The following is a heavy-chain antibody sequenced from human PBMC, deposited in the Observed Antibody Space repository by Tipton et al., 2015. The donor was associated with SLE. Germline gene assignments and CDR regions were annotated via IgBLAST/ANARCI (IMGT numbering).Heavy chain of an antibody. V-gene: IGHV4-39*01. CDR2: IYYSGST. CDR1: GGSISSSSYY. J-gene: IGHJ6*03. D-gene: IGHD1-26*01. Sequence: TLSLTCTVSGGSISSSSYYWGWIRQPPGKGLEWIGYIYYSGSTYYNPSLKSRVTISVDTSKNQFSLKLSSVTAADTAVYYCASNSGSYQGDYYYYYMDVWGKGTTVTVSS. CDR3: ASNSGSYQGDYYYYYMDV.